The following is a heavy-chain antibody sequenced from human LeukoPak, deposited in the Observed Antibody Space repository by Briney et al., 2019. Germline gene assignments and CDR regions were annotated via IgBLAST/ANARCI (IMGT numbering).Heavy chain of an antibody. CDR3: AKEFTIFGVVILPLDY. CDR1: GFTFSSYG. Sequence: PGGSLRLSCAASGFTFSSYGMHWVRQAPGKGLEWVAFIRCDGSNKYYADSVKGRFTISRGNSKNTLYLQMNSLRAEDTAVYYCAKEFTIFGVVILPLDYWGQGTLVTVSS. J-gene: IGHJ4*02. CDR2: IRCDGSNK. V-gene: IGHV3-30*02. D-gene: IGHD3-3*01.